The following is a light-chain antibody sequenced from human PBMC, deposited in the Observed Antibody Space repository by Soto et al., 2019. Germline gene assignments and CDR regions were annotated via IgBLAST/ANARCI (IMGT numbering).Light chain of an antibody. CDR1: QDISNY. CDR2: DAS. V-gene: IGKV1-33*01. J-gene: IGKJ4*01. Sequence: DIQMNQSPSSLSASVGDRVTITCQASQDISNYLNWYQQRPGKAPKLLIYDASNLETGVPSRFSGSGSGTDFTFTISSLQPEDIATYYCQQYDILPLTFGGGTKVEIK. CDR3: QQYDILPLT.